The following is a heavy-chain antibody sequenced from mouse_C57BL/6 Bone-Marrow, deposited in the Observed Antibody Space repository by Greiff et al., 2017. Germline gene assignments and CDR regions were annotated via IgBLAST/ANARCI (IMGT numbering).Heavy chain of an antibody. CDR3: TRDYGSRYWYFEV. CDR1: GYTFTDYE. Sequence: ESGAELVRPGASVTLSCKASGYTFTDYEMHWVKQTPVHGLEWIGAIDPETGGTAYNQKFKGKAILTADKSSSTAYMELRRLTSEDSAVYYCTRDYGSRYWYFEVWGTGTTLTVSS. D-gene: IGHD1-1*01. V-gene: IGHV1-15*01. CDR2: IDPETGGT. J-gene: IGHJ1*03.